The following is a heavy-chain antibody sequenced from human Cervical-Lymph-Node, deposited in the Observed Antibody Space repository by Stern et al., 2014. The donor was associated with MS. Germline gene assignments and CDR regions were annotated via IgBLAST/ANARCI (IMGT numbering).Heavy chain of an antibody. D-gene: IGHD2-21*01. V-gene: IGHV2-70*01. J-gene: IGHJ4*02. Sequence: QVTLRESGPALVKPTQTLTLTCTFSGFSLSTTGMCLSWIRQPPGKALEWLALLDWDGDKYYSTALKTRLTISKDTSKNQVVLTMTNMAPLDTATYFCVRAREGYYFGYWGQGIPVTVSS. CDR3: VRAREGYYFGY. CDR1: GFSLSTTGMC. CDR2: LDWDGDK.